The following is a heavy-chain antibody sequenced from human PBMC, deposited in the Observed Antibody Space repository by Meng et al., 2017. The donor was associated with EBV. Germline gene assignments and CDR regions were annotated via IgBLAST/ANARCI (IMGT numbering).Heavy chain of an antibody. Sequence: QVQLQQWGAGLLKPSETLSLTCAVYGGSFSGYYWSWIPQPPGKGLEWIGEINHSGSTNYNPSLKSRVTISVDTSKNQFSLKLSSVTAADTAVYYCARGSYGSGSYFDYWGQVTLVTVSS. CDR3: ARGSYGSGSYFDY. D-gene: IGHD3-10*01. CDR1: GGSFSGYY. CDR2: INHSGST. J-gene: IGHJ4*02. V-gene: IGHV4-34*01.